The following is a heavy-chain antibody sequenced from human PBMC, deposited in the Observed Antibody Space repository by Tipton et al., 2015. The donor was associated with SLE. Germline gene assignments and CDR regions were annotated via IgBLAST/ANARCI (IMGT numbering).Heavy chain of an antibody. D-gene: IGHD3-22*01. CDR1: GGSINNGGSY. J-gene: IGHJ4*02. Sequence: TLSLTCSVSGGSINNGGSYWTWIRQHPGKGLEGIGNIFYSGSTLYNPSLKSRLTMSVDMSKNQFSLKLNSVTAADTAVYYCASSEPYHYESDYFVFENWGQGTLVAVSS. V-gene: IGHV4-31*03. CDR3: ASSEPYHYESDYFVFEN. CDR2: IFYSGST.